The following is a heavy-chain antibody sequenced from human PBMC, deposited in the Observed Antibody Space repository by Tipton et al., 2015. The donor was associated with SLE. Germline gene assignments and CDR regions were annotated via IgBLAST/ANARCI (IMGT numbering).Heavy chain of an antibody. D-gene: IGHD3-9*01. Sequence: TLSLTCTVSGGSISSYYWNWIRQPPGRGLEWIAYVYYSGTTNYNPSLKSRVTISVDTSKNQFSLNLSSVAAADTAVYYCARGKRHYDVLTGYYSKPHYFDFWGQGTVVAVSP. CDR3: ARGKRHYDVLTGYYSKPHYFDF. V-gene: IGHV4-59*01. J-gene: IGHJ4*02. CDR1: GGSISSYY. CDR2: VYYSGTT.